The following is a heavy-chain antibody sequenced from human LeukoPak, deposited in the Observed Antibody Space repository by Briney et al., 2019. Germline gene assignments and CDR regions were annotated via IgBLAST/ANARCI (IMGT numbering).Heavy chain of an antibody. Sequence: SETLSLTCSVSGDSITYFYWSWIRQAAGKGLEWIGRVSSSGSTDYNASLKSRVTMSVDTSKNQLSLKLSSVTAADTAVYYCAKSNGYGLVDIWGQGTMVTVSS. J-gene: IGHJ3*02. CDR2: VSSSGST. V-gene: IGHV4-4*07. D-gene: IGHD3-10*01. CDR3: AKSNGYGLVDI. CDR1: GDSITYFY.